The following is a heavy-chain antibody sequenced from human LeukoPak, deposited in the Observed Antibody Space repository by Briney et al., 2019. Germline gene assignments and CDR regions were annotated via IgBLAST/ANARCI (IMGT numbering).Heavy chain of an antibody. CDR3: AKDLRGDSSGGGLGY. D-gene: IGHD6-19*01. Sequence: PGRSLRLSCAASGFTFSSYGMPWVRQAPGKGLEWVAVISYDGSNKYYADSVKGRFTISRDNSKNTLYLQMNSLRAEDTAVYYCAKDLRGDSSGGGLGYWGQGTLVTVSS. CDR2: ISYDGSNK. CDR1: GFTFSSYG. J-gene: IGHJ4*02. V-gene: IGHV3-30*18.